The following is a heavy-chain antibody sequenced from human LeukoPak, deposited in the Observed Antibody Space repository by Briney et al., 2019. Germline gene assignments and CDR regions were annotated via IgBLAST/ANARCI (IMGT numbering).Heavy chain of an antibody. D-gene: IGHD6-13*01. CDR1: GFTVSSNY. CDR3: AKQKYSSSWYYGY. Sequence: GGSLRLSCAASGFTVSSNYMSWVRQAPGKGLEWVSVIYSGGSTYYADSVKGRFTISRDNSKNTLYLQMNSLRAEDTAVYYRAKQKYSSSWYYGYWGQGTLVTVSS. J-gene: IGHJ4*02. V-gene: IGHV3-66*01. CDR2: IYSGGST.